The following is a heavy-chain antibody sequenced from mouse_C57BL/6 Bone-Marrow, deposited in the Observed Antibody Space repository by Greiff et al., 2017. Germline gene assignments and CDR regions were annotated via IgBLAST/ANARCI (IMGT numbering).Heavy chain of an antibody. Sequence: EVQLVESGGGLVKPGGSLKLSCAASGFTFSSYAMSWVRQTPEKRLEWVATISDGGSYTYYPDNVKGRFTISRDNAKNNLYLQMSHLKSEDTAMYYCARDVEGGRDYWGQGTTLTVSS. CDR2: ISDGGSYT. CDR1: GFTFSSYA. CDR3: ARDVEGGRDY. V-gene: IGHV5-4*01. J-gene: IGHJ2*01.